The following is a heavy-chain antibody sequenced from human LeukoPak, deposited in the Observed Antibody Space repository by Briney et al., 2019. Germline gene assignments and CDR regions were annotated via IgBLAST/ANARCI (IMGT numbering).Heavy chain of an antibody. CDR3: ARGLDN. CDR2: ISYDGSNK. V-gene: IGHV3-30-3*01. Sequence: GRSLRLSCAASGFTFSSYAMHWVRQAPGKGLEWVAVISYDGSNKYYADSVKGRFTISRDNSKSTLYLQMNSLRAEDTAVYYCARGLDNWGQGTLVTVSS. J-gene: IGHJ4*02. CDR1: GFTFSSYA.